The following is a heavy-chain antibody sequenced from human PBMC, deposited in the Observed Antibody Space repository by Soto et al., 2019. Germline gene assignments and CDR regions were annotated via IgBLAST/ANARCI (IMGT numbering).Heavy chain of an antibody. J-gene: IGHJ5*02. CDR3: ARHTRDPHGGWFDP. CDR1: GGSISSSSYY. V-gene: IGHV4-39*01. Sequence: QLQLQESGPGLVKPSETLSLTCTVSGGSISSSSYYWGWIRQPPGKGLEWIGSIYYSGSTYYNPSPKSRVTISVDTSKNQFSLKLSSVTAADTAVYYCARHTRDPHGGWFDPWGQGTLVTVSS. CDR2: IYYSGST. D-gene: IGHD3-10*01.